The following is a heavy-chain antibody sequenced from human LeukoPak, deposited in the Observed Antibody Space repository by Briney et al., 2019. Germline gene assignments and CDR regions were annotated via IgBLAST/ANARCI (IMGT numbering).Heavy chain of an antibody. CDR2: ISSSGSTI. D-gene: IGHD1-26*01. CDR1: GFTFSDYY. J-gene: IGHJ4*02. Sequence: GGSLRLSCAASGFTFSDYYMSWIRQAPGKGLEWVSYISSSGSTIYYADSVKGRFTITRDNAKKSLYLQMNSLRAEDTAVYYCAREERIVGAAFDYWGQGTLVTVSS. CDR3: AREERIVGAAFDY. V-gene: IGHV3-11*01.